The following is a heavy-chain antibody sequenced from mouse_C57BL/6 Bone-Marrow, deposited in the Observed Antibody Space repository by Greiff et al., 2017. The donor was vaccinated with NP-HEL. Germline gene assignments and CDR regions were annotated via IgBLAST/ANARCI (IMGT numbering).Heavy chain of an antibody. Sequence: QVTLKVSGAELARPGASVKLSCKASGYTFTSYGISWVKQRTGQGLEWIGEIYPRSGNTYYNEKFKGKATLTADKSSSTAYMELRSLTSEDSAVYFCASYYDYDRVDYWGQGTTLTVSS. CDR2: IYPRSGNT. J-gene: IGHJ2*01. CDR3: ASYYDYDRVDY. V-gene: IGHV1-81*01. CDR1: GYTFTSYG. D-gene: IGHD2-4*01.